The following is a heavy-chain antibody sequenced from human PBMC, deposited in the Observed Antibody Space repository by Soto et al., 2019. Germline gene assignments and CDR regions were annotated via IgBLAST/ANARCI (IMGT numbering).Heavy chain of an antibody. Sequence: GGSLRLSCAASGFTFDDYAMHWVRQAPGKGLEWVSGISWNSGSIGYADSVKGRFTISRDNAKNSLYLQMNSLRAEDTALYYCAIFSGRSGSDSFDIWCQGPMVTVSS. CDR1: GFTFDDYA. V-gene: IGHV3-9*01. J-gene: IGHJ3*02. CDR2: ISWNSGSI. D-gene: IGHD3-22*01. CDR3: AIFSGRSGSDSFDI.